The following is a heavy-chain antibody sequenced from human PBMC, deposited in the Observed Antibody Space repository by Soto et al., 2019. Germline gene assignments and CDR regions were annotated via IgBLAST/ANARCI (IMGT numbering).Heavy chain of an antibody. Sequence: EVQLLESGGGLVQPGGSLRLSCAASGFTFSSYAMSWVRQAPGKGLEWGSAISGSGGSTYYADSVKGRFTISRDNSKNTLYLQMNSLRAEDTAVYYCAKGGHAWLTPFDYWGQGTLVTVSS. J-gene: IGHJ4*02. CDR3: AKGGHAWLTPFDY. CDR2: ISGSGGST. D-gene: IGHD5-12*01. V-gene: IGHV3-23*01. CDR1: GFTFSSYA.